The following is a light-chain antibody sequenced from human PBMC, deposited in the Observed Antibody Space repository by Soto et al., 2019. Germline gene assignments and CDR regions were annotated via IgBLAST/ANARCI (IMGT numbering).Light chain of an antibody. V-gene: IGKV3-11*01. Sequence: EIVLTQSPATLSLSPGERATLSCRASQSVSSYLAWYQQKPGQAPRLLIYDASNRATGIPARFSGSGSGTDFTLTISSLEPEDFAVYYGQQRSNWPPCTFGQGTKLAIK. J-gene: IGKJ2*02. CDR3: QQRSNWPPCT. CDR1: QSVSSY. CDR2: DAS.